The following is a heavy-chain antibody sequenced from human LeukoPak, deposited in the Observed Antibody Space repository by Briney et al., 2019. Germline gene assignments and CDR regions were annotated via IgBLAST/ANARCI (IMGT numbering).Heavy chain of an antibody. CDR1: GFTFSSYA. CDR2: ISGSGGST. Sequence: LPGGSLKLSCAASGFTFSSYAMSWVRQAPGKGLEWVSAISGSGGSTYYADSVKGRFTISRDNSKNTLYLQMNSLRAEDTAVYYCAKSQWLVGEALFDYWAREPWSPSPQ. D-gene: IGHD6-19*01. J-gene: IGHJ4*02. V-gene: IGHV3-23*01. CDR3: AKSQWLVGEALFDY.